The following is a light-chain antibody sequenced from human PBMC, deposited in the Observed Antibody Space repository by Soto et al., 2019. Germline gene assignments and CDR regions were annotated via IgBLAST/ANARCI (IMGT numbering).Light chain of an antibody. Sequence: QYVLTQPASVSGSPGQSITISCTGTSSDVGSYNLVSWYQQHPGKAPKLMIYEGSERPSGLSNRFSASKSGNTASLTISGLQAEDEADYYCCSYAGSGTPVVFGGGTKLTVL. CDR1: SSDVGSYNL. CDR2: EGS. J-gene: IGLJ2*01. CDR3: CSYAGSGTPVV. V-gene: IGLV2-23*01.